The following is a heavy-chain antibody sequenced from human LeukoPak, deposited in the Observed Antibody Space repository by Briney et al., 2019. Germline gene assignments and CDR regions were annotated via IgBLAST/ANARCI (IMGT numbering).Heavy chain of an antibody. Sequence: PSETLSLTCTVSGGYISTYYWTWIRQSPGKGLEWIGYIYYSGSTNYNPSLKGRVTLSVDTSKNQFSLKLSSVTAADTAVYYCARRGSGWAYWFDPWGQGTLVTVSS. CDR1: GGYISTYY. V-gene: IGHV4-59*08. CDR3: ARRGSGWAYWFDP. J-gene: IGHJ5*02. D-gene: IGHD3-16*01. CDR2: IYYSGST.